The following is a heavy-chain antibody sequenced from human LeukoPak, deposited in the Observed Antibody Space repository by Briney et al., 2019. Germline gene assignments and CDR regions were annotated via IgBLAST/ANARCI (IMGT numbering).Heavy chain of an antibody. Sequence: SETLSLTCAVYGGSFSSSYWGWIRQPPGKGLEWIGSIYYSGSSFDNPALKSRVTISVDTSKNQFSLKLSSVTAADTAVYYCASDFDYWGQGTLVTVSS. J-gene: IGHJ4*02. CDR1: GGSFSSSY. CDR3: ASDFDY. V-gene: IGHV4-39*01. CDR2: IYYSGSS.